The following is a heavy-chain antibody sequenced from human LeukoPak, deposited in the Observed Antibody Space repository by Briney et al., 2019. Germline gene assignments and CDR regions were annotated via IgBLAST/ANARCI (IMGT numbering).Heavy chain of an antibody. CDR2: TNSDGTIT. CDR3: ARRDYCDY. CDR1: GFAFNAYW. Sequence: PGGSLRLSCAASGFAFNAYWMHWVRQAPGKGLVWVSRTNSDGTITSDADSVKGRFTISRDNAKNTLYLQMSSLRAEDTAVYYCARRDYCDYWGQGTLVTVSS. V-gene: IGHV3-74*01. J-gene: IGHJ4*02.